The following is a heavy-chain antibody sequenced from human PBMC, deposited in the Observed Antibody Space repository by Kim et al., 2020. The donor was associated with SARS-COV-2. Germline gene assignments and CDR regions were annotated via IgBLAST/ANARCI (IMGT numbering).Heavy chain of an antibody. J-gene: IGHJ4*02. CDR1: GGSISSYC. V-gene: IGHV4-59*13. CDR3: ARGSGWYGY. D-gene: IGHD6-19*01. Sequence: SETLSLTCTVSGGSISSYCWTWIRQPPGKGLEWIGYSYYSGRTNYNPSLRSRVTISVDTSKNQFSLKLSSVTAADTAVYYCARGSGWYGYWGQGTLVTVS. CDR2: SYYSGRT.